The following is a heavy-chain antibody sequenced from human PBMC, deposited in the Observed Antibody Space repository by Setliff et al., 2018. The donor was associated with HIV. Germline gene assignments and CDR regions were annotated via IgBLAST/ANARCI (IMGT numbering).Heavy chain of an antibody. V-gene: IGHV4-39*01. CDR3: ARHPALGWWIYGAFDI. J-gene: IGHJ3*02. CDR2: IYYSGSA. Sequence: SETLSLTCAVSGGSIRDSKYFWGWIRQSPGKGLEWIGSIYYSGSAYYSLSLKSRVTISVDTSKNHFSLKLNSVTAADTAVFYCARHPALGWWIYGAFDIWGPGRMVTVSS. D-gene: IGHD3-16*01. CDR1: GGSIRDSKYF.